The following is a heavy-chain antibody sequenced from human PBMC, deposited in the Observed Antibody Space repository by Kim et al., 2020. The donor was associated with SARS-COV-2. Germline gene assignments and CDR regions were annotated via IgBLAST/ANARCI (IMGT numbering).Heavy chain of an antibody. D-gene: IGHD1-1*01. V-gene: IGHV3-11*04. Sequence: STIYYADSVKGRFTISRDNAKNSLYLQMNSLRAEDTAVYYCARGGGPYRGWGQGTMVTVSS. CDR2: STI. J-gene: IGHJ3*01. CDR3: ARGGGPYRG.